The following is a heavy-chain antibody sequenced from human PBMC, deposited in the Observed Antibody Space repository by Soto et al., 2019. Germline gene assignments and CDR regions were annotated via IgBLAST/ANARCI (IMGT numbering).Heavy chain of an antibody. CDR2: VSIGGST. J-gene: IGHJ4*02. D-gene: IGHD2-15*01. V-gene: IGHV3-23*01. CDR1: GFTFSSYA. CDR3: AKRRGAGGHFDY. Sequence: DVQLLESGGGLVQPEGSLRLSCAASGFTFSSYAMGWVRQGQGTGLGRVAVVSIGGSTHYADSGRGRFTISRDNSKNTLSLQMNSLTAENTAVYFCAKRRGAGGHFDYWGQGALVTVSS.